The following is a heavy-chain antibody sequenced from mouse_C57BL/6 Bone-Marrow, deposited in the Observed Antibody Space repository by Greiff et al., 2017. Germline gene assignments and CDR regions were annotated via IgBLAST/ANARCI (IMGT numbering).Heavy chain of an antibody. CDR1: GYTFTSYW. D-gene: IGHD2-3*01. V-gene: IGHV1-55*01. CDR2: IYPGSGST. Sequence: QVQLQQPGAELVKPGASVKMSCKASGYTFTSYWITWVKQRPGQGLEWIGDIYPGSGSTNYNEKFKSKATMTVDTSTSTAYMQLSSLTSEVSAVYYGARGPDGYVYYYAMDNWGQGTSVTVSS. CDR3: ARGPDGYVYYYAMDN. J-gene: IGHJ4*01.